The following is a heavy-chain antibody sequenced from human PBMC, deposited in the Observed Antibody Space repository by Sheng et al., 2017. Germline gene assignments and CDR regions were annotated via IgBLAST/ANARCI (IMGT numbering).Heavy chain of an antibody. V-gene: IGHV3-21*01. CDR2: ISSSSSYI. D-gene: IGHD6-13*01. CDR1: GFTFSSYS. CDR3: ARVPGYSSSWYVEYFDY. Sequence: EVQLVESGGGLVKPGGSLRLSCAASGFTFSSYSMNWVRQAPGKGLEWVSSISSSSSYIYYADSVKGRFTISRDNAKNSLYLQMNSLRAEDTAVYYCARVPGYSSSWYVEYFDYWGQGTLVTVSS. J-gene: IGHJ4*02.